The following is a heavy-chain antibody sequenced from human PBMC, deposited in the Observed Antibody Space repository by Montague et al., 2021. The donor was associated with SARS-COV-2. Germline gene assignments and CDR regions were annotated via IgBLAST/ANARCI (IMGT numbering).Heavy chain of an antibody. Sequence: SETLSLTCTVSGGSISSSSYYWGWIRQPPGKGLEWIGSIYYSGSTYYNPSLKSRVTISVDTSKNQFSLKLSSVTAADTAVYYCARKASRGVTIFGVVTASYYGGYWGQGTLVTVSS. CDR2: IYYSGST. J-gene: IGHJ4*02. D-gene: IGHD3-3*01. V-gene: IGHV4-39*01. CDR1: GGSISSSSYY. CDR3: ARKASRGVTIFGVVTASYYGGY.